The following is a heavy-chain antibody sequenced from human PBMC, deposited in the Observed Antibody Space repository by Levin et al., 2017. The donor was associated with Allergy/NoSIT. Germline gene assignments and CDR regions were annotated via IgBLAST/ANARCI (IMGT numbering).Heavy chain of an antibody. J-gene: IGHJ4*02. Sequence: SETLSLTCAVSGGSISSGGYSWSWIRQPPGKGLEWIGYIYHSGSTYYNPSLKSRVTISVDRSKNPFSLKLSSVTAADTAVYYCARSYGSGSYSGLDYWGQGTLVTVSS. V-gene: IGHV4-30-2*01. D-gene: IGHD3-10*01. CDR3: ARSYGSGSYSGLDY. CDR2: IYHSGST. CDR1: GGSISSGGYS.